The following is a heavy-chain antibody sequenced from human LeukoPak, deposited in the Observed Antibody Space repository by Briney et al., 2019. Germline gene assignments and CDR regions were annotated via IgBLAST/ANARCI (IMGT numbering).Heavy chain of an antibody. CDR2: ISYDGSNK. V-gene: IGHV3-30*01. CDR1: GFTFSSYA. J-gene: IGHJ4*02. CDR3: ARVGKPSIAARGYFDY. D-gene: IGHD6-6*01. Sequence: GGSLRLSCAAPGFTFSSYAMHWVRQAPGKGLEWVAVISYDGSNKYYADSVKGRFTISRDNSKNTLYLQMNSLRAEDTAVYYCARVGKPSIAARGYFDYWGQGTLVTVSS.